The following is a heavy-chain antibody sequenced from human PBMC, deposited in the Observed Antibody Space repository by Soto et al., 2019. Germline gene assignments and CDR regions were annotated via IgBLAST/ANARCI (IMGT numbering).Heavy chain of an antibody. CDR1: GYTFTSYG. V-gene: IGHV1-18*04. Sequence: QVQLVQSGAEVKKPGASVKVSCKASGYTFTSYGISWVRQAPGQGLEWMGWISTYYDNTNYAQNLRGRVTMTTDTSTSTAYMELRGLRSDDTAVYYCARDPPRRYNSGQGLDYWGQGTLVTVSS. D-gene: IGHD5-18*01. CDR3: ARDPPRRYNSGQGLDY. J-gene: IGHJ4*02. CDR2: ISTYYDNT.